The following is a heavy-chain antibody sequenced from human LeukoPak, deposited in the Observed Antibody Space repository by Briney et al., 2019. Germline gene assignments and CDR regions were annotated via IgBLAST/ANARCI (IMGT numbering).Heavy chain of an antibody. CDR3: ARGVWQQLRLYYFDY. CDR1: GYTFTSYG. D-gene: IGHD6-13*01. Sequence: SVKVSCKASGYTFTSYGISWVRQAPGQGLEWMGGIIPIFGTANYAQKFQGRVTITADESTSTAYMELSSLRSEDTAVYYCARGVWQQLRLYYFDYWGQGTLVTVSS. CDR2: IIPIFGTA. J-gene: IGHJ4*02. V-gene: IGHV1-69*13.